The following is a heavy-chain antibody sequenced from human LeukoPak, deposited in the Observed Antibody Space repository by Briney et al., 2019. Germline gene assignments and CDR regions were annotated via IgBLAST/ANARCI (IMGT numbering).Heavy chain of an antibody. CDR1: GGSISSYY. J-gene: IGHJ4*02. V-gene: IGHV4-59*01. Sequence: PSETLSLTCTVSGGSISSYYWSWIRQPPGKGLEWIGYIYYSGSTNYNPSLKSRVTISVDTSKNHFSLKLNSVTTADTAVYYCTRGAGWLIDYWGQGILVTVSS. CDR3: TRGAGWLIDY. D-gene: IGHD3-16*01. CDR2: IYYSGST.